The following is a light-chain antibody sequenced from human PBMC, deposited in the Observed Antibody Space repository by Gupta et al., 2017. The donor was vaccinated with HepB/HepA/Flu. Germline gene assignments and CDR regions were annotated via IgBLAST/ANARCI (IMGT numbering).Light chain of an antibody. Sequence: QTAVTQEPSLSVSPGGTVTLTCGLSSGSVSTTYYPSWYQQTPGQAPRTLIYGTNSRSSGVPHRFSGSILGNRAALTITGAQTDDDSTYYCALYINSGIRVFGGGTKVTVL. V-gene: IGLV8-61*01. CDR1: SGSVSTTYY. CDR2: GTN. J-gene: IGLJ3*02. CDR3: ALYINSGIRV.